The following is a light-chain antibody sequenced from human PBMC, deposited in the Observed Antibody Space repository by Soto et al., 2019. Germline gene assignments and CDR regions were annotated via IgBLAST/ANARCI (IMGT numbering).Light chain of an antibody. CDR1: SSDVGGYNY. V-gene: IGLV2-8*01. CDR2: EVS. CDR3: SSYAGSNNPVV. J-gene: IGLJ2*01. Sequence: QSALTQPPSASGSPGQSVTISCTGTSSDVGGYNYVSWYQQHPGKAPKFMIFEVSRRPSGVPARFSGSKSGNTASLTVSGLQADDEADYYCSSYAGSNNPVVFGGGTKVTVL.